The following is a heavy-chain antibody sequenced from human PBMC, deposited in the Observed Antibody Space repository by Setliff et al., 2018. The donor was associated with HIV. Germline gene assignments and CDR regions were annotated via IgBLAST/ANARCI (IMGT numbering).Heavy chain of an antibody. Sequence: LRLSCAASGFTFSNYAMNWVRQAPGKGLEWVAVISFDGSSKYYADSVKGRFTISRDNSKNTLYLQMSSLRVDDTAVYYCVKEAYSNTWNYYYYYIDVWGKGTTVTVSS. J-gene: IGHJ6*03. CDR1: GFTFSNYA. D-gene: IGHD6-13*01. V-gene: IGHV3-30-3*01. CDR3: VKEAYSNTWNYYYYYIDV. CDR2: ISFDGSSK.